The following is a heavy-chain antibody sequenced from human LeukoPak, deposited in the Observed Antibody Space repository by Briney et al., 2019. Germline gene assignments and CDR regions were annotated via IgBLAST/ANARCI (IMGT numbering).Heavy chain of an antibody. CDR3: ARALHIRGPHFDS. CDR2: INPNTGVT. CDR1: GYTFTDYC. Sequence: GASVKVSCKTSGYTFTDYCMHWVRQAPGQGLEWMGWINPNTGVTNYAQKFQGRVTMTRDTSITTAYMDLTRLRSDDTAVYFCARALHIRGPHFDSWGQGILVTVSS. V-gene: IGHV1-2*02. D-gene: IGHD1-14*01. J-gene: IGHJ4*02.